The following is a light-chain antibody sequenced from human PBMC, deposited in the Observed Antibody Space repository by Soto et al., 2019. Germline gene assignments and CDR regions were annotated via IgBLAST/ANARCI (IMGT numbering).Light chain of an antibody. CDR2: YNN. J-gene: IGLJ1*01. Sequence: QSVLTQPPSASGSAGQVVTISCSGGDSNIGSNSVYWYQHLPRMAPKLLIYYNNQRPSGVPGRFSGSRSGTSASLAIVGLRSEDEAVYYCAAWDASLSACVFGNGTKVTVL. CDR3: AAWDASLSACV. CDR1: DSNIGSNS. V-gene: IGLV1-47*02.